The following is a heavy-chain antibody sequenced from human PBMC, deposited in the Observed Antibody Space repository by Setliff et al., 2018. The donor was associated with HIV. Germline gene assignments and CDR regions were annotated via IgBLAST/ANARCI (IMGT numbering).Heavy chain of an antibody. J-gene: IGHJ6*03. CDR1: GGIFSSYR. CDR3: ARGASSSAVYYYYYYMDV. D-gene: IGHD6-6*01. Sequence: ASVKVSCKASGGIFSSYRISWVRQAPGQGLEWMGWINTNTGNPTYAQGFTGRFVLSLDTSVSTAYLQITSLKAEDTAVYYCARGASSSAVYYYYYYMDVWGKGTTVTVSS. CDR2: INTNTGNP. V-gene: IGHV7-4-1*02.